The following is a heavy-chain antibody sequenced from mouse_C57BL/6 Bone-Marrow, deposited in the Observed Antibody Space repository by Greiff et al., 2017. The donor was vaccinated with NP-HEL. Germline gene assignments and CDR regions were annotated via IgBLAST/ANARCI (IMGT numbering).Heavy chain of an antibody. CDR1: GYTFTDYY. CDR3: ARCEDYYRPPSY. V-gene: IGHV1-26*01. CDR2: INPNNGGT. J-gene: IGHJ3*01. D-gene: IGHD1-1*01. Sequence: EVQLQQSGPELVKPGASVKISCKASGYTFTDYYMNWVKQSHGKSLEWIGDINPNNGGTSYNQKFKGKATLTVDKSSSTAYMELRSLTSEDSAVYYCARCEDYYRPPSYWGQGTLVTVSA.